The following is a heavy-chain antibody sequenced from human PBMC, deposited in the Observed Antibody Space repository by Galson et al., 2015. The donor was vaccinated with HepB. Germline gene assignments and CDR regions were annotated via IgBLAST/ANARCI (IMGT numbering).Heavy chain of an antibody. Sequence: ETLSLTCTSPGGSTSNFSWSWIRQTPGKGLDWIGYISDSGSGSTNYNPSLKSRVTVSLDTSRNQFSLKLRSVTAADTAVYYCARSAGPRVDRWFGPWGQGTLVTVSS. J-gene: IGHJ5*02. CDR1: GGSTSNFS. CDR2: ISDSGSGST. V-gene: IGHV4-59*01. D-gene: IGHD2-15*01. CDR3: ARSAGPRVDRWFGP.